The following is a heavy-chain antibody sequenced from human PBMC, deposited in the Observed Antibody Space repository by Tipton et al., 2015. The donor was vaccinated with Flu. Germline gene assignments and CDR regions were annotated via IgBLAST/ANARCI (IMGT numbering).Heavy chain of an antibody. D-gene: IGHD3-9*01. CDR2: IYYSGST. J-gene: IGHJ4*02. Sequence: TLSLTCTVSGGSISSYYWSWIRQPPGKGLEWIGDIYYSGSTNYNPSLKSRVTISVDTSKNQFSLKLSSVTAADTAVNYCAAPPDNAFLTGYHGSDFFDYWGQGPLVTVSA. V-gene: IGHV4-59*01. CDR3: AAPPDNAFLTGYHGSDFFDY. CDR1: GGSISSYY.